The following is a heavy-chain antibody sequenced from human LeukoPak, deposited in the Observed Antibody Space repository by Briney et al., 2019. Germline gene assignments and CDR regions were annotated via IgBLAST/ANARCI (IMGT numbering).Heavy chain of an antibody. CDR2: IYPSDSDT. V-gene: IGHV5-51*01. CDR3: ARRNLGGPDY. CDR1: GYSFITSW. D-gene: IGHD1-26*01. J-gene: IGHJ4*02. Sequence: GESLKISFKAFGYSFITSWIGWVRPMPGKGLEWMGIIYPSDSDTRYSSSFQGQVTMSVDKSTSTAYLQWSSLKPSDTAMYYCARRNLGGPDYWGQGTLVSVS.